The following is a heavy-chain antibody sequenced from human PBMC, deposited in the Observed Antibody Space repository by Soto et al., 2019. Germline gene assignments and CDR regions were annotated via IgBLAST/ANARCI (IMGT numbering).Heavy chain of an antibody. J-gene: IGHJ4*02. CDR1: GYSFTSYG. CDR2: ISAYNGNT. V-gene: IGHV1-18*01. D-gene: IGHD4-4*01. Sequence: PGESLKISCKGSGYSFTSYGISWVRQAPGQGLEWMGWISAYNGNTNYAQKLQGRVTMTTDTSTSTAYMELRSLRSDDTAVYYCARVEDYSNYVFDYWGQGTLVTSPQ. CDR3: ARVEDYSNYVFDY.